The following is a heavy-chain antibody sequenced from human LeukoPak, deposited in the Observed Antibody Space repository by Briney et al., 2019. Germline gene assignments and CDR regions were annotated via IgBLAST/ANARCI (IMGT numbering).Heavy chain of an antibody. D-gene: IGHD4-17*01. J-gene: IGHJ6*02. CDR1: GGSIRSRF. CDR2: IYYNGST. CDR3: ARVNGDGFSGNYGMDV. Sequence: KPSETLSLTCTVSGGSIRSRFWIWIRQPPGKGLEWIGYIYYNGSTKYNPSLKSRVTISVDTSKNQFSLNLNSVTAADTAVYYCARVNGDGFSGNYGMDVWGQGTTVIVSS. V-gene: IGHV4-59*11.